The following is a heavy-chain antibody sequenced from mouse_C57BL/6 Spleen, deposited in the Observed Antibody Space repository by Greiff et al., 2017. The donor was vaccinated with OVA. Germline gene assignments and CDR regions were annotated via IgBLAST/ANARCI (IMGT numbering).Heavy chain of an antibody. CDR1: GFNIKDYY. J-gene: IGHJ3*01. V-gene: IGHV14-1*01. CDR2: IDPEDGDT. D-gene: IGHD1-1*01. Sequence: VQLKQSGAELVRPGASVKLSCTASGFNIKDYYMHWVKQRPEQGLEWIGRIDPEDGDTEYAPKFQGKATMTADTSSNTAYLQLSSLTSEDTAVYYCTYYYGSAWFAYWGQGTLVTVSA. CDR3: TYYYGSAWFAY.